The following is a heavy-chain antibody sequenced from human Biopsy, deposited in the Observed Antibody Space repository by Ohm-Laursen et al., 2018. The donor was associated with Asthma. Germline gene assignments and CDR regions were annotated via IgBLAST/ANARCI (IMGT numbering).Heavy chain of an antibody. V-gene: IGHV4-39*01. CDR1: GGSISSNFYF. CDR2: IYKRGQV. Sequence: SLTLSLTCTVSGGSISSNFYFWGRIRQPPGKGLVRIGNIYKRGQVYYNLSLKSLVTIYADTSKNQHSVQLRSVTAADTAVYYCARQKLVAAEGPFDMWGQGTMVIVSS. D-gene: IGHD1-26*01. CDR3: ARQKLVAAEGPFDM. J-gene: IGHJ3*02.